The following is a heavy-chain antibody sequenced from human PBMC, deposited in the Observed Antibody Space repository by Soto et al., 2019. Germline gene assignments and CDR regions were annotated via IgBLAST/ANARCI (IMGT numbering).Heavy chain of an antibody. CDR3: DGIQSKRLSGLDP. D-gene: IGHD1-20*01. CDR1: GGSISSGDYY. V-gene: IGHV4-30-4*01. J-gene: IGHJ5*02. Sequence: QVQLQESGPGLVKPSQTLSLTCTVSGGSISSGDYYWSWIRQPPGKGLEWIGYIYYSGSTYYNTSLTSRVTLSVDTSKNQFSLKLSSVTAADAAVYYCDGIQSKRLSGLDPWGQGTLVTVSS. CDR2: IYYSGST.